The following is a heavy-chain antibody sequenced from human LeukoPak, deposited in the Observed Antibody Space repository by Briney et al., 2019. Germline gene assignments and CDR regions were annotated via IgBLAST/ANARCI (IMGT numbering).Heavy chain of an antibody. J-gene: IGHJ4*02. D-gene: IGHD6-19*01. CDR3: AREIAVADSGFDY. V-gene: IGHV1-46*01. CDR2: INPSGGST. Sequence: GASVKVSCKASGYTFTSYAMHWVRQAPGQGLEWMGIINPSGGSTSYAQKFQGRVTMTRDTSTSTVYMELSSLRSEDTAVYHCAREIAVADSGFDYWGQGTLVTVSS. CDR1: GYTFTSYA.